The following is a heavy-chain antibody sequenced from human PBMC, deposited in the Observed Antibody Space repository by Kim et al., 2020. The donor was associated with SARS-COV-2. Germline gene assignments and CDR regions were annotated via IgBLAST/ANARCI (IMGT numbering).Heavy chain of an antibody. D-gene: IGHD6-19*01. CDR3: AKDNRIAVSGV. CDR2: T. J-gene: IGHJ6*02. V-gene: IGHV3-23*01. Sequence: TNYADSVKGRFTISRDNSKNTLYLQMNSLRAEDTAVYYCAKDNRIAVSGVWGQGTTVTVSS.